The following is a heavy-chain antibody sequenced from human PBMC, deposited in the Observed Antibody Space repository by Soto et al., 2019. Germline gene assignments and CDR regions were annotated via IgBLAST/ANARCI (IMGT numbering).Heavy chain of an antibody. CDR3: ARDPLYGHSYGYQDGY. V-gene: IGHV1-69*06. D-gene: IGHD5-18*01. J-gene: IGHJ4*02. Sequence: SVKVSCKASGGTFSSYAISWVRQAPGQGLEWMGGIIPIFGTANYAQKFQGRVTITADKSTSTAYMELSSLRSEDTAVYYCARDPLYGHSYGYQDGYWGQGTPVTVSS. CDR2: IIPIFGTA. CDR1: GGTFSSYA.